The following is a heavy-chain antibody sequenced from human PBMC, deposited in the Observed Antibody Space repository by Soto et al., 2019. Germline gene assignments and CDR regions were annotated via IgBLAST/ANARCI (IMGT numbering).Heavy chain of an antibody. D-gene: IGHD3-10*01. Sequence: GGSLRLSCAASGFTFSSYWMHWVRQAPGEGLVWVSRISSDGSSTNYADSVKGRFTTSRDNAENTLYLEMSSLRADDTFKYYCVRDSSSLNRPPDYWRQGSLVIVSS. CDR1: GFTFSSYW. V-gene: IGHV3-74*01. CDR2: ISSDGSST. J-gene: IGHJ4*02. CDR3: VRDSSSLNRPPDY.